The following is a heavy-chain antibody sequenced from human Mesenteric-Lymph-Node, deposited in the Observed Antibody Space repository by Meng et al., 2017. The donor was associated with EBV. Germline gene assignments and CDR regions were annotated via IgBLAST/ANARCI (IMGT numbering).Heavy chain of an antibody. V-gene: IGHV1-18*01. CDR3: ARISDYDSSGLDY. CDR2: ISAYNSNT. D-gene: IGHD3-22*01. Sequence: QSGVENKKPGALLKCSGKASGYPFTNFGITWVRQAPGQGLEWLGWISAYNSNTDYAQSLQGRVIMTKDTSTSTAYMDLRSLRPDDTAVYYCARISDYDSSGLDYWGQGTLVTVSS. J-gene: IGHJ4*02. CDR1: GYPFTNFG.